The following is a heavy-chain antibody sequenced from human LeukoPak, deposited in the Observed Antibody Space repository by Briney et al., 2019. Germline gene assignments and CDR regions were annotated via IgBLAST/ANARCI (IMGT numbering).Heavy chain of an antibody. Sequence: PGGSLRLSCAASGFTFSSYAKHWVRQAPGKGLEWVAVISYDGSNKYYADSVKGRFTISRDNSKNTLYLQMNSLRAEDTAVYYCARDGGCSGGSCYSMHYYYYMDVWGKGATVTVSS. CDR2: ISYDGSNK. V-gene: IGHV3-30*01. D-gene: IGHD2-15*01. J-gene: IGHJ6*03. CDR1: GFTFSSYA. CDR3: ARDGGCSGGSCYSMHYYYYMDV.